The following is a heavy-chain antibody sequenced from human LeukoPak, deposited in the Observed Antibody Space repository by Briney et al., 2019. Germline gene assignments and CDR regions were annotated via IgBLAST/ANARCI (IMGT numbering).Heavy chain of an antibody. CDR3: MRDYMGWFDP. CDR2: ISLDGSTE. V-gene: IGHV3-30-3*01. CDR1: GFSLSNFQ. Sequence: GGSLRLSCVASGFSLSNFQMYWVRQAPGKGLEWVSIISLDGSTEFYADSVKGRFTISRDSASNTLHLEMNNLRTEDTAVHYCMRDYMGWFDPWGQGTLVTVSS. J-gene: IGHJ5*02. D-gene: IGHD3-10*01.